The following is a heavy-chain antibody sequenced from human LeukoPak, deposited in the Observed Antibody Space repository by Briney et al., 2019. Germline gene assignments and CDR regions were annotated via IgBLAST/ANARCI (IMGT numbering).Heavy chain of an antibody. J-gene: IGHJ3*02. D-gene: IGHD2-21*02. CDR3: AKYVVVTGADTFDI. CDR1: GFTVSSNY. Sequence: GGPLRLSCAASGFTVSSNYMSWVRQAPGKGLEWVSVIYSGGSTYYADSVKGRFTISRDNSKNTLYLRMDSLEAEDTAVYYCAKYVVVTGADTFDIWGQGTMVTVSS. V-gene: IGHV3-53*01. CDR2: IYSGGST.